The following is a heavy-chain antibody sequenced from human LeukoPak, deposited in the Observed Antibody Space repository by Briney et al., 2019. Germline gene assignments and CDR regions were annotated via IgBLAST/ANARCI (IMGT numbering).Heavy chain of an antibody. V-gene: IGHV3-21*01. J-gene: IGHJ6*02. CDR2: ISSSSSYI. Sequence: PGGSLRLSCAASGFTLSSYSMNWVRQAPGKGLEWVSSISSSSSYIYYADSVKSRFTISRDNAKNSLYLQMNSLRAEDTAVYYCARADIVVVPAATYYYYGMDVWGQGTTVTVSS. CDR1: GFTLSSYS. CDR3: ARADIVVVPAATYYYYGMDV. D-gene: IGHD2-2*01.